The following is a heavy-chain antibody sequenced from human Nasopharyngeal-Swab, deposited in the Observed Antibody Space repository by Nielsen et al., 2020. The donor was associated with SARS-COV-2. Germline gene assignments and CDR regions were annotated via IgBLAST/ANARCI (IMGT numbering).Heavy chain of an antibody. CDR1: GGSISSSSYY. CDR3: ARQSATRGTDGYNFSY. Sequence: SETLSLTCTVSGGSISSSSYYWGWIRQPPGKGLGWIGSIYYSGSTYYNSSLKSRVTISVDTSKNQFSLKLSSVTAADTAVYYCARQSATRGTDGYNFSYWGQGTLVTVSS. J-gene: IGHJ4*02. V-gene: IGHV4-39*01. D-gene: IGHD5-24*01. CDR2: IYYSGST.